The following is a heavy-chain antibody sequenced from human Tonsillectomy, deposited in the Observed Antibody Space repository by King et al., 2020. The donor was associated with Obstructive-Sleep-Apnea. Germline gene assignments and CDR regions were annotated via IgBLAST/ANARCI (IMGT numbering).Heavy chain of an antibody. CDR3: ARDFILTMVRGVIDY. CDR1: GVTFSSYS. V-gene: IGHV3-21*01. CDR2: ISSSSSYI. D-gene: IGHD3-10*01. Sequence: VQLVESGGGLVKPGGSLRLSCAASGVTFSSYSMNWVRQAPGKGLEWLSYISSSSSYISYVDSVKGRFTISRENAKNSLYLQMNSLRVEDTAVYYCARDFILTMVRGVIDYWGQGTLVTVSS. J-gene: IGHJ4*02.